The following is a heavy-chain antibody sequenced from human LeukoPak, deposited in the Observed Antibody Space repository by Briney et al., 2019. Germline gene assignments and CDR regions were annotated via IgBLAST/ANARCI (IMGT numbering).Heavy chain of an antibody. J-gene: IGHJ4*02. CDR2: IYPGDSDT. Sequence: GGSLQISCKGSGSRFTNYWIGWVRQLPGKGLEWMAIIYPGDSDTRYRPSFQGQVTMSADKSINTAYLQWSSLKAADTAMYYCARVGEGSSIEYDYWGQGTLVTVSS. D-gene: IGHD6-6*01. CDR1: GSRFTNYW. CDR3: ARVGEGSSIEYDY. V-gene: IGHV5-51*01.